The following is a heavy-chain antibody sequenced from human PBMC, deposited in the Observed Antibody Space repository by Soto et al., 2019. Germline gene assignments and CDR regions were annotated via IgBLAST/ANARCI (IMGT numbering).Heavy chain of an antibody. V-gene: IGHV1-2*02. CDR3: ARESGYDYGPSA. J-gene: IGHJ5*02. D-gene: IGHD5-12*01. CDR1: GDSFQRYY. CDR2: INPNSGGT. Sequence: AALEVSCGASGDSFQRYYMHWVRQATGQGLEWMGWINPNSGGTNYAQKFQGRVTMTRDTSISTAYMELSRLRSDDTAVYYCARESGYDYGPSAWGQGTLVTFS.